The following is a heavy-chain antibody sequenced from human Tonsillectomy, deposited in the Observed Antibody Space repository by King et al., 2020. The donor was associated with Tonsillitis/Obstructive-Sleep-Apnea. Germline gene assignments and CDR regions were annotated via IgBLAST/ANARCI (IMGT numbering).Heavy chain of an antibody. Sequence: QLQESGPGLVKPSETLSLTCTVSGGSISSSSYYWGWIRQPPGKGLEWIGSIYYSGSTYYNPSLKSRVTIPVDTSKNQFSLKLSSVTAADTAVYYCARLQYCSSTSCYNPNYYYYYYMDVWGKGTTVTVSS. V-gene: IGHV4-39*01. D-gene: IGHD2-2*02. J-gene: IGHJ6*03. CDR2: IYYSGST. CDR3: ARLQYCSSTSCYNPNYYYYYYMDV. CDR1: GGSISSSSYY.